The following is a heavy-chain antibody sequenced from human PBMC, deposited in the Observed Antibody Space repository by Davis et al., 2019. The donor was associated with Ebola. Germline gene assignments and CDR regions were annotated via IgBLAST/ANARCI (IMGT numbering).Heavy chain of an antibody. CDR2: INAGNGNT. D-gene: IGHD5-18*01. CDR1: GYTFTSYA. J-gene: IGHJ4*02. Sequence: AASVKVSCKASGYTFTSYAMHWVRQAPGQRLEWMGWINAGNGNTKYSQNFQGRVTMTRDMSTSTAYMELRSLRSDDTAVYYCARDLSPIQLWGAGDYWGQGTLVTVSS. CDR3: ARDLSPIQLWGAGDY. V-gene: IGHV1-3*01.